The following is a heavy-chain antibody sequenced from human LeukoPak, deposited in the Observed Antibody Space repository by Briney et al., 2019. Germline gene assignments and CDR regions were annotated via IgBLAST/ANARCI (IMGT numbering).Heavy chain of an antibody. J-gene: IGHJ4*02. Sequence: SETLSLTCSVSGASVRSDYWNWSRQSPGRGLEGIGYTHYRGYINYNTSLKRRLTMSVDASSNQVSLKLSSVTAADAAVYYCGRNLGSGSDHWGQGTLVTVSS. D-gene: IGHD3-10*01. CDR2: THYRGYI. CDR1: GASVRSDY. CDR3: GRNLGSGSDH. V-gene: IGHV4-59*02.